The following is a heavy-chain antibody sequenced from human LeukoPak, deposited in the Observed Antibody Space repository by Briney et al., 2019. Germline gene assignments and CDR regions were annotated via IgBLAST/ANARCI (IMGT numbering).Heavy chain of an antibody. Sequence: SETLSLTCTVSGGSISSYYWSWIRQPPGKGLEWIGYIYYSGSTNYNPSLKSRVTISVDTSKNQFSLKLSSVTAADTAVYYCARDGYDYVWGSYRYWDYWGQGTLVTVSS. CDR2: IYYSGST. V-gene: IGHV4-59*12. CDR1: GGSISSYY. J-gene: IGHJ4*02. D-gene: IGHD3-16*02. CDR3: ARDGYDYVWGSYRYWDY.